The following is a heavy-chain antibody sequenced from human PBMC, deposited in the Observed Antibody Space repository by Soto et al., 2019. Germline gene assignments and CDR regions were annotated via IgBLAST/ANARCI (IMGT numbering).Heavy chain of an antibody. D-gene: IGHD6-13*01. J-gene: IGHJ5*02. CDR2: IYYSGST. Sequence: TSETLSLTCTVSGGSISSYYWSWIRQPPGKGLEWIGYIYYSGSTNYNPSLKSRVTISVDTSKNQFSLKLSSVTAADTAVYYCARHQDSSSWFNWFDPWGQGTLVTVSS. CDR3: ARHQDSSSWFNWFDP. V-gene: IGHV4-59*08. CDR1: GGSISSYY.